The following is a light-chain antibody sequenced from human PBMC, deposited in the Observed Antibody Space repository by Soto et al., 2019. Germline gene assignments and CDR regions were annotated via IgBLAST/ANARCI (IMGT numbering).Light chain of an antibody. Sequence: GDRVTITCGASQNINNWLAWYQQKPGKAPKLLIYTTSSLQSGVPSRFSGSGSGTDFTLTISSLQPEDFATYYCQQANSFPLTFGGGTKVEIK. CDR2: TTS. CDR1: QNINNW. V-gene: IGKV1D-12*01. J-gene: IGKJ4*01. CDR3: QQANSFPLT.